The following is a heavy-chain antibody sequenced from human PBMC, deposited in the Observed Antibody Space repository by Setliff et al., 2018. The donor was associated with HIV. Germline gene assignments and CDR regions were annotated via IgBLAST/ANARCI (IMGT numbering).Heavy chain of an antibody. D-gene: IGHD3-3*01. CDR2: INSDGSST. CDR1: GFTFSSYG. V-gene: IGHV3-74*01. Sequence: PGGSLRLSCAASGFTFSSYGMHWVRQAPGKGLVWVSRINSDGSSTSYADSVKGRFTISRDNSKSTLCLQLDSLRAEDTAVYYCAKGFHDFWSGPYYMDVWGKGTTVTVSS. J-gene: IGHJ6*03. CDR3: AKGFHDFWSGPYYMDV.